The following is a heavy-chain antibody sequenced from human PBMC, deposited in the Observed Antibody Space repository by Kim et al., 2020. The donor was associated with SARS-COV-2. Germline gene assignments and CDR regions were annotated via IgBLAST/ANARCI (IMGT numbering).Heavy chain of an antibody. CDR1: GFTFNRYS. CDR2: VSHAGSHQ. V-gene: IGHV3-30*18. CDR3: AKGDDSYDLIDN. D-gene: IGHD3-22*01. Sequence: GGSLRLSCAASGFTFNRYSMHWVRQAPGKGLQWVAVVSHAGSHQYYEDSVRGRFVISRDNSRNTVSLQLNSLKIEDTAVYYCAKGDDSYDLIDNWGQGTLVTASS. J-gene: IGHJ4*02.